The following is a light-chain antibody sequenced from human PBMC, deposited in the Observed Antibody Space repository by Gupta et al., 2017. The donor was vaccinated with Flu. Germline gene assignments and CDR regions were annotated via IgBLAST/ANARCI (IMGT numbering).Light chain of an antibody. J-gene: IGLJ2*01. CDR3: SSHTATNTRV. V-gene: IGLV2-14*01. Sequence: QSALTQPASVSGSPGQSITISCTGTSSDIGSYDYVSWYQQHPGKAPKLMIYEVSNRPSGVSNRFSGSKSGNTASLTISGLQAEDEADYYCSSHTATNTRVFGEGTKLTVL. CDR1: SSDIGSYDY. CDR2: EVS.